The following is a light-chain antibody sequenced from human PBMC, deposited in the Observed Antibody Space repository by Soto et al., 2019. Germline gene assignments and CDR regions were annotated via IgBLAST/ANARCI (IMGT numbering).Light chain of an antibody. CDR2: GAS. CDR3: QQRSNWPPVYT. J-gene: IGKJ2*01. V-gene: IGKV3D-20*02. CDR1: QTIGSNY. Sequence: EIVLTQSPGTLSLSPGERATLSCRASQTIGSNYLAWYQQKPGQAPRLLSNGASSRATGIPDRFSGSGSGTDFTLTISRLEPEDFAVYYCQQRSNWPPVYTFGQGTKVDIK.